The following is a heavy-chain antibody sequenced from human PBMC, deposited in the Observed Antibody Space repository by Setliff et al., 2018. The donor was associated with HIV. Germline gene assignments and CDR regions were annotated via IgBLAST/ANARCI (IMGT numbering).Heavy chain of an antibody. Sequence: GGSLRLSCAASGFTVSGNFMTWVRQAPGKGLEWISIIYSVSSTYYADSVKGRFTMSRDTSKNTVFLQMNSLRVEDTAVYYCAREGHSEGYNSAWGFDPWGPGTLVTV. D-gene: IGHD2-15*01. J-gene: IGHJ5*02. CDR2: IYSVSST. CDR3: AREGHSEGYNSAWGFDP. V-gene: IGHV3-53*01. CDR1: GFTVSGNF.